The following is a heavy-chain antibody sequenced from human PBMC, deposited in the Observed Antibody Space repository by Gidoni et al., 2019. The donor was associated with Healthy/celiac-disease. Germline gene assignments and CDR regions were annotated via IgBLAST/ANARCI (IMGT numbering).Heavy chain of an antibody. CDR2: INHSGST. CDR1: GGSFSGYY. Sequence: QVQLQQWGAGLLKPSETLSLTCAVYGGSFSGYYWSWIRQPPGKGLEWIGEINHSGSTNYNPSLKSRVTISVDTSKNQFSLKLSSVTAADTAVYYCARRLRDICYYYMDVWGKGTTVTVSS. D-gene: IGHD4-17*01. CDR3: ARRLRDICYYYMDV. V-gene: IGHV4-34*01. J-gene: IGHJ6*03.